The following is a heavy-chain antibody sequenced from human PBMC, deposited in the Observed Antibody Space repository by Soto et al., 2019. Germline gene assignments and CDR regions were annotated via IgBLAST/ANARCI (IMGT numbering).Heavy chain of an antibody. V-gene: IGHV3-74*01. CDR3: ARGPEGINWYTHPIDY. Sequence: PGGSLRLSCAASGFTFSSYWMHWVRQVPGKGLVWVSRINSDGSSTTYADSVKGRFTISRDNAKNMLYLQMNSLRVEDTALYYCARGPEGINWYTHPIDYWGQGTLVTVSS. D-gene: IGHD6-13*01. CDR2: INSDGSST. CDR1: GFTFSSYW. J-gene: IGHJ4*02.